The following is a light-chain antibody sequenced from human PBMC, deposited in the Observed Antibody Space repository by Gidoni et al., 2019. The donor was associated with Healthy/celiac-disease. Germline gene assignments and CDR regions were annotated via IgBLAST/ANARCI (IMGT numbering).Light chain of an antibody. Sequence: IVLTQSPGTLSLSPGERATLSCRASQSVSSSYLAWYQQIPGQAPRLLIYCASSRATGIPDRFSGSGSGTDFTLTISRLEPEDFAVYYCQQYGSSPKLTFXGXTKVEIK. CDR1: QSVSSSY. J-gene: IGKJ4*01. CDR2: CAS. CDR3: QQYGSSPKLT. V-gene: IGKV3-20*01.